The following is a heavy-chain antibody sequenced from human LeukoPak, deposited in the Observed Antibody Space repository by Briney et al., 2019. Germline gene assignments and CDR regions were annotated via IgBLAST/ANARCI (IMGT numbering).Heavy chain of an antibody. CDR2: ISYDGSDK. Sequence: PGRSLRLSCAASGFTFSLYAMHWVRQAPGKGLEWAAVISYDGSDKFYADSVKGQFTISRDNSKNTLYLQMNSLRPEDTAVYYCARVGYYNVNYFNYWGQGTLVTVSS. J-gene: IGHJ4*02. CDR1: GFTFSLYA. CDR3: ARVGYYNVNYFNY. D-gene: IGHD3-9*01. V-gene: IGHV3-30-3*01.